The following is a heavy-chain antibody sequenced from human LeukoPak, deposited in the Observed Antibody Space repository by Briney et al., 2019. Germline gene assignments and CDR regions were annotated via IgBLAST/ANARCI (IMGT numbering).Heavy chain of an antibody. CDR3: AKDSGSPWIQLWLRS. J-gene: IGHJ4*02. Sequence: GGSLRLSCAPSGFTFSSYGMHWVRQAPGKGLEWVAVISYDGSNKYYADSVKGRFTISRDNSKNTLYLQMNSLRAEDTAVYYCAKDSGSPWIQLWLRSWGQGTLVTVSS. V-gene: IGHV3-30*18. CDR1: GFTFSSYG. D-gene: IGHD5-18*01. CDR2: ISYDGSNK.